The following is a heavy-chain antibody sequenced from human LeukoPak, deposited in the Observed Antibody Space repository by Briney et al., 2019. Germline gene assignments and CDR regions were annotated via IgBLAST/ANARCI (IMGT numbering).Heavy chain of an antibody. CDR3: ARIQQQLFDP. D-gene: IGHD6-13*01. CDR2: IYYSGST. CDR1: GSSISSYY. Sequence: PSETLSLTCTVSGSSISSYYWSWIRQPPGKGLEWIGYIYYSGSTNYNPSLKSRVTISVDTSKNQFSLKLSSVTAADTAVYYCARIQQQLFDPWGQGTLVTVSS. V-gene: IGHV4-59*01. J-gene: IGHJ5*02.